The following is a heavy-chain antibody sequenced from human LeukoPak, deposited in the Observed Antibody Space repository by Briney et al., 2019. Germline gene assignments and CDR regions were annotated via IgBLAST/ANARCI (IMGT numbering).Heavy chain of an antibody. V-gene: IGHV3-7*03. CDR2: IKQIGSEK. J-gene: IGHJ4*02. CDR3: ARGGGGNSDFLTTYAGASLSFDY. CDR1: GFTFSSYW. D-gene: IGHD3-9*01. Sequence: GRSLSPSCAPSGFTFSSYWMNWVRQAPEKRLGWVANIKQIGSEKSYVDSVKSRFTITRDNANNSLYLQMNSLRADYTAVYYCARGGGGNSDFLTTYAGASLSFDYWGQGALVTVSS.